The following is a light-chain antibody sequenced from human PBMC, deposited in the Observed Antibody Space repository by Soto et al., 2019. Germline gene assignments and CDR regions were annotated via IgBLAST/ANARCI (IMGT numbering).Light chain of an antibody. Sequence: DIQMTQSPSTLSGSVGDRVTITCRASQTISSWLAWYQQKPGKAPKLLIYKASTLNSGVPSRFSGSRSGTEFTLTISSLQPDDFATYYCQHYNSYSEAFGQGNKVELK. V-gene: IGKV1-5*03. CDR3: QHYNSYSEA. J-gene: IGKJ1*01. CDR2: KAS. CDR1: QTISSW.